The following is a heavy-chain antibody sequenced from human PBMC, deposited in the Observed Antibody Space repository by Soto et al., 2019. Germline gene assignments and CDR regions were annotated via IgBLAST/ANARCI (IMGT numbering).Heavy chain of an antibody. CDR2: ISGNGATT. D-gene: IGHD2-2*03. Sequence: EVALLESGGGLVQPGGSLRLSCEVSGVAFSFYSMSWVRQAPGKGLEWVASISGNGATTYYAASGKGRFTFSRDNSKNTVHLQMNSLRGEDTAVYYCASEFDGSSRYFDYWGQGTLVTVSS. V-gene: IGHV3-23*01. CDR1: GVAFSFYS. CDR3: ASEFDGSSRYFDY. J-gene: IGHJ4*02.